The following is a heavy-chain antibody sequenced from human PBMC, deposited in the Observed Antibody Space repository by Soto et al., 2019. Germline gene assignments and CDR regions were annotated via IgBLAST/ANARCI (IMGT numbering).Heavy chain of an antibody. V-gene: IGHV4-30-4*01. CDR2: ILHSGST. CDR3: ARAPENSENWNPYYFDY. J-gene: IGHJ4*02. Sequence: QVQLQESGPRLVKPSQTLSLTCSVSGVSISSGDTYWAWIRQAPGKGLEWIGYILHSGSTYYNPSLHSLLTISLDTSKNQFSLRLRSVTAADTAVYFCARAPENSENWNPYYFDYWGQGTLVTVSP. D-gene: IGHD1-1*01. CDR1: GVSISSGDTY.